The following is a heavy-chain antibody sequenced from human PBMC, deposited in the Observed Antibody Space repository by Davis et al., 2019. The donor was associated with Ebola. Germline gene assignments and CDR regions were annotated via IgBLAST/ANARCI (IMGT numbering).Heavy chain of an antibody. J-gene: IGHJ5*02. V-gene: IGHV1-3*01. CDR2: INAGSGNT. CDR3: ARDHGIVVVPAGGWFDP. CDR1: GYTFTSYA. Sequence: ASVKVSCKASGYTFTSYAMHWVRQAPGQRLEWMGWINAGSGNTKYSQKFQGRVTITRDTSASTAYMELSSLRSEDTAVYYCARDHGIVVVPAGGWFDPWGQGTLVTVSS. D-gene: IGHD2-2*01.